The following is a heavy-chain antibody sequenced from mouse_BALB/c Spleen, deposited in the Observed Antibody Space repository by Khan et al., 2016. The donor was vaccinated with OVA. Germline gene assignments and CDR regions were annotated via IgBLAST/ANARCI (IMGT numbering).Heavy chain of an antibody. Sequence: QVQLQQSGAELARPGASVKMSCKASGYTFTTYTMHWVKQRPGQGLEWIGYINPSNGYTNYNQKFKDKSTLTADKSSSTAYMQLSSLTSDYSAVXYCEREGAYYRSDGWFSYWGQGTLVTVSA. J-gene: IGHJ3*01. CDR2: INPSNGYT. D-gene: IGHD2-14*01. CDR3: EREGAYYRSDGWFSY. V-gene: IGHV1-4*01. CDR1: GYTFTTYT.